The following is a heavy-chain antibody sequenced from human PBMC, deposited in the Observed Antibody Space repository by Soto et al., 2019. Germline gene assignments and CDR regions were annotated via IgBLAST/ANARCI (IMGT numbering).Heavy chain of an antibody. D-gene: IGHD3-10*01. CDR2: ISSSSSSTI. CDR1: GFTFSSYS. Sequence: PGGSLRLSCAASGFTFSSYSMNWVRQAPGKGLEWVSYISSSSSSTIYYADSVKGRFTISRDNAKNSLYLQMNSLRDEDTAVYYCARPGARGYYYYYGMDVWGQGTTVTVSS. V-gene: IGHV3-48*02. J-gene: IGHJ6*02. CDR3: ARPGARGYYYYYGMDV.